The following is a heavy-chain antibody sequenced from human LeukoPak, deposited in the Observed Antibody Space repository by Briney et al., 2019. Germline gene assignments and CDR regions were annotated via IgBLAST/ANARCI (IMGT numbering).Heavy chain of an antibody. D-gene: IGHD2-2*01. CDR2: ISWNSGSI. V-gene: IGHV3-9*01. J-gene: IGHJ6*03. CDR1: GFTFDDYA. CDR3: ARASGDCSSTSCFNYYMDV. Sequence: SLRLSCAASGFTFDDYAMHWVRQAPGKGLEWVSGISWNSGSIGYADSVRGRFTISRDNAKNSLYLQMNSLRAEDTAVYYCARASGDCSSTSCFNYYMDVWGKGTTVTVSS.